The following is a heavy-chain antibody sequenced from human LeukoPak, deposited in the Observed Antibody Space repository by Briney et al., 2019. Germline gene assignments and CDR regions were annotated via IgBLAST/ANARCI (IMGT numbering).Heavy chain of an antibody. V-gene: IGHV4-61*02. Sequence: SETLSLTCTVSGGSISSGSYYWSWIRQPAGKGLEWIGRIYTSGSTNYNPSLKSRVTISVDTSKNQFSLKLSSVTAADTAVYYCATAGSSALFDYWGQGTLVTVSS. CDR1: GGSISSGSYY. CDR3: ATAGSSALFDY. D-gene: IGHD3-22*01. CDR2: IYTSGST. J-gene: IGHJ4*02.